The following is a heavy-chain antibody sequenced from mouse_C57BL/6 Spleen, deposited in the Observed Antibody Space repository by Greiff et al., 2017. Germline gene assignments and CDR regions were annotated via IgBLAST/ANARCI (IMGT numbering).Heavy chain of an antibody. D-gene: IGHD2-3*01. Sequence: VQLQQSGPELVKPGASVKISCKASGYSFTGYYMNWVKQSPEKSLEWIGEINPSTGGTTYNQKFKAKATLTVDQSSSTAYMQLKSLTSADSAVYCCARRGDGYYVGLAYWGHGTLVTVSA. CDR1: GYSFTGYY. V-gene: IGHV1-42*01. CDR2: INPSTGGT. J-gene: IGHJ3*01. CDR3: ARRGDGYYVGLAY.